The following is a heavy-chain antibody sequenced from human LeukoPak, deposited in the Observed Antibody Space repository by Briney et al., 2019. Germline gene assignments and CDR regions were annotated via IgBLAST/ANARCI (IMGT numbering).Heavy chain of an antibody. CDR3: ARGVRLPATITYWFDP. D-gene: IGHD2-2*02. Sequence: ASVKVSCKASRYTLTTYSMHWVRQAPGQGLEWMGIINPSGGSTSYAQKFQGRVTMTRDTSTSTVYMELSSLRSEDTAVYYCARGVRLPATITYWFDPWGQGTLVTVSS. CDR1: RYTLTTYS. V-gene: IGHV1-46*01. J-gene: IGHJ5*02. CDR2: INPSGGST.